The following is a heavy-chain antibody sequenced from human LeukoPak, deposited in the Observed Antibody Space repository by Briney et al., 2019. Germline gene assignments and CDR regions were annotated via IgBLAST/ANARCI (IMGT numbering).Heavy chain of an antibody. CDR3: ARAYGDYHDY. CDR2: IYYSGST. Sequence: SETLSLTCTVPGGSISSYYWSWIRQPPGKGLEWIGYIYYSGSTNYNPSLKSRVTISVDTSKNQFSLKLSSVTAADTAVYYCARAYGDYHDYWGQGTLVTVSS. CDR1: GGSISSYY. D-gene: IGHD4-17*01. J-gene: IGHJ4*02. V-gene: IGHV4-59*01.